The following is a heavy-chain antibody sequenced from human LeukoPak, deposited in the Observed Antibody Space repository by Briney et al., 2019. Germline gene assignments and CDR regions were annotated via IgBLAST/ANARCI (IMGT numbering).Heavy chain of an antibody. J-gene: IGHJ6*03. V-gene: IGHV3-30*02. CDR3: AKEELRRITMWGYMDV. CDR2: IRYDGSNK. Sequence: PGGSLRLSCAASGFTFSSYGMHWVRQAPGKGLEWVAFIRYDGSNKYHADSVKGRFTISRDNSKNTLYLQMNSLRAEDTAVYYCAKEELRRITMWGYMDVWGKGTTVTISS. CDR1: GFTFSSYG. D-gene: IGHD3-10*02.